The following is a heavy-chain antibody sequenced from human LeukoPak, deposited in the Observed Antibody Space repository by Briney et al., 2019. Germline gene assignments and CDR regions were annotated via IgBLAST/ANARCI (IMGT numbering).Heavy chain of an antibody. V-gene: IGHV4-61*02. Sequence: SETLSLTCTVSGGSISSGSYYWSWIRQPAGKGLEWIGRIYTSGSTNYNPSLKSRVTISVDPSKNQFSMTLRSVTAADTAVYYCARVSQVHYQDSSGYYYVGDAFDVWGQGTMVTVSS. CDR1: GGSISSGSYY. D-gene: IGHD3-22*01. CDR3: ARVSQVHYQDSSGYYYVGDAFDV. J-gene: IGHJ3*01. CDR2: IYTSGST.